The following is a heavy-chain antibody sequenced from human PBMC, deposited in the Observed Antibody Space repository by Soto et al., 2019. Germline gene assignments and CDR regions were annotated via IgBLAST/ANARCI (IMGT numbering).Heavy chain of an antibody. CDR1: GGTFSSYA. V-gene: IGHV1-69*13. J-gene: IGHJ4*02. CDR2: IIPIFGTA. D-gene: IGHD4-17*01. CDR3: ARGELSYGDAPHNDY. Sequence: SVKVSFKASGGTFSSYAISWVRQAPGQGLEWMGGIIPIFGTANYAQKFQGRVTITADESTSTAYMELSSLRSEDTAVYYCARGELSYGDAPHNDYWGQGTLVTVSS.